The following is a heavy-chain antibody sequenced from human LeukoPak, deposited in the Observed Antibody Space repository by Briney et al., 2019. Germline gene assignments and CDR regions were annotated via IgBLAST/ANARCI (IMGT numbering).Heavy chain of an antibody. CDR1: GFTFSTYA. D-gene: IGHD6-13*01. Sequence: GGSLRLTCAASGFTFSTYAMSWVRQAPGKGLEWVSAISGSGGSTYYADSVKGRFTISRDNSKNALYLQMNSLRAEDTSIYFCAKALEQETVIALDSWGQGTLVTVSS. V-gene: IGHV3-23*01. J-gene: IGHJ4*02. CDR3: AKALEQETVIALDS. CDR2: ISGSGGST.